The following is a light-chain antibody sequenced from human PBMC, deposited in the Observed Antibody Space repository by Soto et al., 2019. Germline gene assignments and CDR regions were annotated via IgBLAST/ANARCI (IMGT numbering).Light chain of an antibody. V-gene: IGKV1-27*01. CDR3: QKYNSALWT. CDR1: QGISNY. J-gene: IGKJ1*01. Sequence: DIQMTQSPSSLSASVGDRVTITCRASQGISNYLAWYQQKPGKVPQLLIHSASVLQSGVPSRFSGSGSETDFTLTISSLQPEDVATYYCQKYNSALWTFGQGTKVEIK. CDR2: SAS.